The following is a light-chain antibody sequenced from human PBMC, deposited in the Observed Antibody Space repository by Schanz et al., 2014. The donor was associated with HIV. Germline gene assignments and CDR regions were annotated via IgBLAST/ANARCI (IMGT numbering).Light chain of an antibody. CDR3: CSYTTTSTYV. CDR1: RNDVGTYNL. CDR2: DVS. Sequence: QSALTQPPSASGSPGQSVTISCTGTRNDVGTYNLVSWYQQHPGKAPKLMIYDVSNRPSGVSSRFSGSKSGNTASLTISGLQAEDEADYYCCSYTTTSTYVFGAGTKLTVL. J-gene: IGLJ1*01. V-gene: IGLV2-14*02.